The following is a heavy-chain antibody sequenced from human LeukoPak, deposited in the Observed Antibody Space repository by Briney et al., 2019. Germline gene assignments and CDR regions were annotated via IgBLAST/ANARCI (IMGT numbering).Heavy chain of an antibody. CDR1: GGAFSGYY. J-gene: IGHJ5*02. Sequence: KPSETPPPTCAVYGGAFSGYYLGWIRQPPGKGLEWIGEINHSGSTNYNPSLKSRVTISVDTSKNQFSLKLSSVTAADTAVYYCAVKVPHSSSITNQRNWFDPWGQGTLVTVSS. V-gene: IGHV4-34*01. CDR3: AVKVPHSSSITNQRNWFDP. D-gene: IGHD6-6*01. CDR2: INHSGST.